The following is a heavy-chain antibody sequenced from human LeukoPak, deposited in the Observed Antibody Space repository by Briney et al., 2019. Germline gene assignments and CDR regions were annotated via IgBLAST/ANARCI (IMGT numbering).Heavy chain of an antibody. Sequence: PSETLSLTCTVSGGSISSSTYYWSWIRQPPGKGLEWIGYIYYGGNTNYNPSLKSRVTISKDPSKNQFSLKLTGVAAADTAVYYCARMAAIGAMDVWGQGTTVTVSS. CDR1: GGSISSSTYY. D-gene: IGHD5-24*01. CDR3: ARMAAIGAMDV. CDR2: IYYGGNT. J-gene: IGHJ6*02. V-gene: IGHV4-61*05.